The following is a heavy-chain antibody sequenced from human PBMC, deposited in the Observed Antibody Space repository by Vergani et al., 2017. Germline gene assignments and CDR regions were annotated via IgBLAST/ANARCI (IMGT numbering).Heavy chain of an antibody. CDR3: VKGTLGTCMDVTCYYFDA. V-gene: IGHV3-23*04. CDR1: GFTFNKYA. D-gene: IGHD2-8*01. J-gene: IGHJ4*02. CDR2: FSGGIETT. Sequence: VQLVESGGGVVQPGRSLRLSCAASGFTFNKYAMSWIRHLPGKGLEWVATFSGGIETTYYAESVRGRFTISRDNSKNTVFLQMNGLRDEDTAVYHCVKGTLGTCMDVTCYYFDAWGQGSLVTVSS.